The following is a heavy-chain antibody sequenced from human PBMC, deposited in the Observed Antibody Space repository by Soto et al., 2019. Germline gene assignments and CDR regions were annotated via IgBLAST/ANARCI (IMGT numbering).Heavy chain of an antibody. J-gene: IGHJ4*02. D-gene: IGHD3-10*01. CDR1: GYKFTNYG. V-gene: IGHV1-18*01. CDR3: AIADNYYGSGSYSFY. Sequence: QVQLVQSGPEVKKPGASVKVSCKASGYKFTNYGITWVRQAPGQGLEWMGWITTHNGNTNYAQKFQGRVTLTTDTSTSTAYMELRSLTSDDTAVYYCAIADNYYGSGSYSFYWGQGALVTVSS. CDR2: ITTHNGNT.